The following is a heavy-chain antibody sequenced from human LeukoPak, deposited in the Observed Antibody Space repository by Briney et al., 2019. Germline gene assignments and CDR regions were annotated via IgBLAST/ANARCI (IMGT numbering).Heavy chain of an antibody. Sequence: GGSLRLSCAASGFTFSSYWMSWVRQAPGKGLEWVANIKQDGSEKYYVDSVKGRFTISRDNAKNSLYLQMNSLRAEDTAVYYCARDLLLGYSSSWYQNYFDYWGQGTLVTVSS. J-gene: IGHJ4*02. CDR1: GFTFSSYW. CDR3: ARDLLLGYSSSWYQNYFDY. CDR2: IKQDGSEK. D-gene: IGHD6-13*01. V-gene: IGHV3-7*01.